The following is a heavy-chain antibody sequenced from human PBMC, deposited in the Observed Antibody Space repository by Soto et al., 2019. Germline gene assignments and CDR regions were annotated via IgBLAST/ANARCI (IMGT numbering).Heavy chain of an antibody. CDR2: ISAYNGNT. J-gene: IGHJ6*02. CDR3: ARDPPITGTLRGTPLMAV. CDR1: GYSFSSYG. Sequence: ASLNGYCKSAGYSFSSYGISWVRQAPGQGLEWMGGISAYNGNTNYEQKFQGRVAMTTDTSTNTAYLELRTLRSDDAAVYYCARDPPITGTLRGTPLMAVWGQRTTVSVSS. V-gene: IGHV1-18*04. D-gene: IGHD1-20*01.